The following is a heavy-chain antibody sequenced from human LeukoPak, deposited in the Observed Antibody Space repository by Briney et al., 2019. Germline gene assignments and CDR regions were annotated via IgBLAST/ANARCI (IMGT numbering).Heavy chain of an antibody. CDR2: IYSGGST. J-gene: IGHJ4*02. Sequence: GGSLRLSCAASGFTVSSNYMSWVRQAPGKGLEWVSVIYSGGSTYYADSVKGRFTISRDNSKNTLYLQMNSLRAEDTAVYHCARIRGGWDIDYWGQGTLVTVSS. D-gene: IGHD1-26*01. V-gene: IGHV3-53*01. CDR1: GFTVSSNY. CDR3: ARIRGGWDIDY.